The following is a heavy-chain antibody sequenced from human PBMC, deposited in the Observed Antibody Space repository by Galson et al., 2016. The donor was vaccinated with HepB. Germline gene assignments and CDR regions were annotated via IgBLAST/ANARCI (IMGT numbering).Heavy chain of an antibody. CDR1: GFTFTRYA. Sequence: SLRLSCAASGFTFTRYAMSWVRQAPGKGLEWVSTISDSGQSTYYADSVKGRFTVSKDNSKNTLYLQMDSLRAEDTAEYYCARARAEYSSSSLPFEYWGQGTLVTVSS. D-gene: IGHD6-6*01. CDR2: ISDSGQST. J-gene: IGHJ4*02. V-gene: IGHV3-23*01. CDR3: ARARAEYSSSSLPFEY.